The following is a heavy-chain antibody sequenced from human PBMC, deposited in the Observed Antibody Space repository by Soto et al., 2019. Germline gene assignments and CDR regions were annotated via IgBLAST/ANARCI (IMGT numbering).Heavy chain of an antibody. CDR1: GGTFSSYT. CDR2: IIPILGIA. D-gene: IGHD3-10*01. J-gene: IGHJ4*02. V-gene: IGHV1-69*02. CDR3: ARSHYYGSGSTYYFDY. Sequence: QVQLVQSGAEVKKPGSSVKVSCKASGGTFSSYTISWVRQAPGQGLEWMGRIIPILGIANYAQKFQGRVTSTADKSTSTAYMELSSLRSEDTAVYYCARSHYYGSGSTYYFDYWGQGTLVTVSS.